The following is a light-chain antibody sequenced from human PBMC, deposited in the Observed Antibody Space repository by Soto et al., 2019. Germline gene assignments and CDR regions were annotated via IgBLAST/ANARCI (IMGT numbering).Light chain of an antibody. J-gene: IGLJ3*02. CDR2: DNN. V-gene: IGLV1-51*01. Sequence: QSVLTQPPSVSAAPGQKVTISCSGSSSNVGNNYVSWYQQLPGTAPKLLIYDNNKRASGIPDRYSGSKSGTSATLGITGLQTGDEGDYYCGTWDSSLSAVVFGGGTKLTVL. CDR3: GTWDSSLSAVV. CDR1: SSNVGNNY.